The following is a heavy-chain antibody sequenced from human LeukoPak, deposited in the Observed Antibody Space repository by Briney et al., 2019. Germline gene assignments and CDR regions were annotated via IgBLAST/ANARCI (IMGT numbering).Heavy chain of an antibody. Sequence: GGSLRLFCAASGFTFSSYAMTWVRQAPGKGLEWVSTISGSGGSTHYADSAKGRFTISRDNSKNTLYLQMNSLRAGDTAVYYCAKDRMTDYRGAWYWGQGPLVSVSS. V-gene: IGHV3-23*01. D-gene: IGHD6-19*01. J-gene: IGHJ4*02. CDR3: AKDRMTDYRGAWY. CDR1: GFTFSSYA. CDR2: ISGSGGST.